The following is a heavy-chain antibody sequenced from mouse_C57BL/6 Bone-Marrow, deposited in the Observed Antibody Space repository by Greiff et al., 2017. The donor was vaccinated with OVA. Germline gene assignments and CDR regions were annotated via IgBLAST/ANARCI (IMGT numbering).Heavy chain of an antibody. CDR1: GFSLSTFGMG. CDR2: IWWDDDK. CDR3: ARIERPYYGSSGDWFAY. Sequence: QVTLKVSGPGILQPSQTLSLTCSFSGFSLSTFGMGVGWIRQPSGKGLEWLAHIWWDDDKYYNPALKSRLTISKDTSKNQVFLKIANVDTAYTATYYCARIERPYYGSSGDWFAYWGQGTLVTVSA. D-gene: IGHD1-1*01. V-gene: IGHV8-8*01. J-gene: IGHJ3*01.